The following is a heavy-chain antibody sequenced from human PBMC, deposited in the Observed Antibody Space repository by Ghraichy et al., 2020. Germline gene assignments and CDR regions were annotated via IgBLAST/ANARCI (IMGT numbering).Heavy chain of an antibody. CDR1: GDSVSSNSAA. V-gene: IGHV6-1*01. J-gene: IGHJ6*02. CDR2: TYYRSKWYN. D-gene: IGHD3-10*01. Sequence: SQTLSLTCAISGDSVSSNSAAWNWIRQSPSRGLEWLGRTYYRSKWYNDYAVSVKSRITINPDTSKNQFSLQLKSVTPEDTAVYYCARLNVLLWFGEVNYYGMDVWGQGTTVTVSS. CDR3: ARLNVLLWFGEVNYYGMDV.